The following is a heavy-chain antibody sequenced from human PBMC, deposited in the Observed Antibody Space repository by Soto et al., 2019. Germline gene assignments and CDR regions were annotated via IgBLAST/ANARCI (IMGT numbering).Heavy chain of an antibody. V-gene: IGHV3-23*01. J-gene: IGHJ6*02. CDR2: ISGSGSPT. Sequence: GGSLRLSCAASGFTFRSYAMTWVRQAPGRGLEWVSAISGSGSPTYYADSVKGRFTISRDNSKNTLYLQMNSLRADDTAVYYCARDMSGGTYNYYYGMDVWGQGTTVTVSS. D-gene: IGHD1-26*01. CDR1: GFTFRSYA. CDR3: ARDMSGGTYNYYYGMDV.